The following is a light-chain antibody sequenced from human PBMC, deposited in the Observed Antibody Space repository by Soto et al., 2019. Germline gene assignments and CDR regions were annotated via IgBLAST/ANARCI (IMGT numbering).Light chain of an antibody. CDR3: QQFAASPRT. V-gene: IGKV3-20*01. J-gene: IGKJ1*01. CDR1: QSIATSQ. Sequence: EIVLTQSPGTLSLSPGERATLFCRASQSIATSQLGWYQQKPDQAPRLLIGASTRATGIPARFSDSGSGTDFTLTISRLEPEDFAVYYCQQFAASPRTFGQGTPVEIK. CDR2: GAS.